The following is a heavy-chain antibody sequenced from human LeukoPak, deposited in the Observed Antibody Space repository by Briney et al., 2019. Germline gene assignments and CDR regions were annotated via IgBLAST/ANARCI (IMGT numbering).Heavy chain of an antibody. V-gene: IGHV3-30*18. CDR3: AKVSGSSGAAFDI. J-gene: IGHJ3*02. CDR2: ISYDGSNK. D-gene: IGHD1-26*01. Sequence: PGGSLRLSCAASGFTFSSYGMHWVRQAPGKGLEWVAVISYDGSNKYYADSVKGRFTISRDNSKNTLYLQMNSLRAEDTAVYYCAKVSGSSGAAFDIWGQGTMVTVSS. CDR1: GFTFSSYG.